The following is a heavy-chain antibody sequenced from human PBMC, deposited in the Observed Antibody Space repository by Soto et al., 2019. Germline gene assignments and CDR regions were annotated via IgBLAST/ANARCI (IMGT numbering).Heavy chain of an antibody. J-gene: IGHJ6*02. Sequence: LSLTCTVSGGSISSGGYYWSWIRQHPGKGLEWIGYIYYSGSTYYNPSLKSRVTISVDTSKNQFSLKLSSVTAADTAVYYCARAQDRYYYGMDVWGQGTTVTVSS. CDR2: IYYSGST. CDR1: GGSISSGGYY. V-gene: IGHV4-31*03. CDR3: ARAQDRYYYGMDV.